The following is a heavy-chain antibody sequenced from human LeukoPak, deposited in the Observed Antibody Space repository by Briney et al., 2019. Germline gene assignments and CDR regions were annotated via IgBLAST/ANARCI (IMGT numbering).Heavy chain of an antibody. CDR3: AGGRGVKDDFWSGYCPVFYY. Sequence: SETLSLTCAVYGGSFSGYYWSWIRQPPGKGLEWIGGINNSGSTNYNPSLKSRVTTSVDTSKNQFSLKLSSVTAADTAVYYCAGGRGVKDDFWSGYCPVFYYWGQGTLVTVS. CDR1: GGSFSGYY. J-gene: IGHJ4*02. V-gene: IGHV4-34*01. CDR2: INNSGST. D-gene: IGHD3-3*01.